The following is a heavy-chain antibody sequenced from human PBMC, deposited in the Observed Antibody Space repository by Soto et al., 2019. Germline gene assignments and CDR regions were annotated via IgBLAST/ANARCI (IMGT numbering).Heavy chain of an antibody. CDR2: ISGSGGST. D-gene: IGHD6-13*01. Sequence: PGGSLRLSCAASGFTFSSYAMSWVRQAPGKGLEWVSAISGSGGSTYYADSVKGRFTISRDNSKNTLYLQMNSLRAEDTAVYYCAKDREQQPGPGDAFDIWGQGKMVTVSS. J-gene: IGHJ3*02. CDR3: AKDREQQPGPGDAFDI. V-gene: IGHV3-23*01. CDR1: GFTFSSYA.